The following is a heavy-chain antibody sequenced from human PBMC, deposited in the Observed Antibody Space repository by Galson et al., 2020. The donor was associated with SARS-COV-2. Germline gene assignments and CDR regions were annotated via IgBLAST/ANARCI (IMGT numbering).Heavy chain of an antibody. D-gene: IGHD3-16*02. V-gene: IGHV4-31*03. CDR3: ARGGYPSFPLDY. CDR1: GGSISRGGYY. J-gene: IGHJ4*01. CDR2: ISYTGTT. Sequence: ASETLSLTCTVSGGSISRGGYYWSWIRQHPGKGLEWIGFISYTGTTYYNPSLKSRFTISVDTSENQFSLEVTSVTAADTALYFCARGGYPSFPLDYWGRGAQVTVSS.